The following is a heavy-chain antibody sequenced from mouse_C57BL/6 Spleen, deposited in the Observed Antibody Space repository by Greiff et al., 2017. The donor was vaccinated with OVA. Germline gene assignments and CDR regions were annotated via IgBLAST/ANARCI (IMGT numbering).Heavy chain of an antibody. CDR3: ARRPLSTVVATNYYFDY. D-gene: IGHD1-1*01. CDR1: GFTFSSYG. J-gene: IGHJ2*01. V-gene: IGHV5-6*02. Sequence: DVMLVESGGDLVKPGGSLKLSCAASGFTFSSYGMSWVRQTPDKRLEWVATISSGGSYTYYPDSVKGRFTISRDNAKNTLYLQMSSLKSEDTAMYYCARRPLSTVVATNYYFDYWGQGTTLTVSS. CDR2: ISSGGSYT.